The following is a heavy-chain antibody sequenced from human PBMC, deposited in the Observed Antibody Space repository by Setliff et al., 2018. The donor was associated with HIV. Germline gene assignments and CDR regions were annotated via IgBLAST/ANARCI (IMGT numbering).Heavy chain of an antibody. CDR1: GFSVTNNY. Sequence: GSLRLSCAASGFSVTNNYMMWVRQAPGKGLEWVSTLYSAGTSYFAGSVAGRFTISSDTSKNTLYLQMNSLRAEDTAIYYCASTDTSNYDAFDIWGPGTMVTVSS. V-gene: IGHV3-53*01. CDR2: LYSAGTS. J-gene: IGHJ3*02. CDR3: ASTDTSNYDAFDI. D-gene: IGHD4-4*01.